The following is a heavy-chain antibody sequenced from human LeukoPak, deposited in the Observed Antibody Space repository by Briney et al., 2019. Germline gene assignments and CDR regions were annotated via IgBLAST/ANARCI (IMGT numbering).Heavy chain of an antibody. CDR2: IRGGGGVH. Sequence: GGSLRLSCAASGFTFHDYAMHWVRQAPGKGLEYVSVIRGGGGVHYYAASVKGRLTISRENSKKRVYIKMNSLRAEDTAVYYCAKSSHSFGNDALDIWGQGTMVTVSS. D-gene: IGHD5-18*01. CDR1: GFTFHDYA. J-gene: IGHJ3*02. V-gene: IGHV3-23*01. CDR3: AKSSHSFGNDALDI.